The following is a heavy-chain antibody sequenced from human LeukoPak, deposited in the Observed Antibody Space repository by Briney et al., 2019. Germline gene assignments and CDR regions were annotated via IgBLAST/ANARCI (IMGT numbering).Heavy chain of an antibody. CDR1: GFTFSSYG. CDR3: ARMEGARSLVHFDY. V-gene: IGHV3-30*03. Sequence: GGSLRLSCAASGFTFSSYGMHWVRQAPGKGLEWVAVISYDGSNKYYADSVKGRFTISRDNSKNTLYLQMNSLRAEDTAVYYCARMEGARSLVHFDYWGQGTLVTVSS. D-gene: IGHD3-10*01. J-gene: IGHJ4*02. CDR2: ISYDGSNK.